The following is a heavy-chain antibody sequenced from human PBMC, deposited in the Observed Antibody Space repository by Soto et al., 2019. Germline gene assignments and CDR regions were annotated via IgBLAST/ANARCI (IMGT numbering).Heavy chain of an antibody. CDR3: ASNGYSGYDPDFIFDY. V-gene: IGHV1-3*01. CDR2: INAGNGNT. CDR1: GYTFTSYA. J-gene: IGHJ4*02. Sequence: ASVKVSCKASGYTFTSYAMHWVRQAPGQRLEWMGWINAGNGNTKYSQKFQGRVTITRDTSASTAYMELSSLRSEDTAVYYCASNGYSGYDPDFIFDYWGQGTLVTVS. D-gene: IGHD5-12*01.